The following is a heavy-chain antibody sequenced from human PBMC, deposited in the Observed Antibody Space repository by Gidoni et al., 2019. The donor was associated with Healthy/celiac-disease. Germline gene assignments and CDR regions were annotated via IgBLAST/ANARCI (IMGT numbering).Heavy chain of an antibody. Sequence: QVQLVESGGGVVQPGRSLRPSCAASGFTFSSYGMHWVRQAPGKGLEWVAVIWYDGSNKYYADSVKGRFTISRDNSKNTLYLQMNSLRAEDTAVYYCARERDYIWGSYRQMYYYYGMDVWGQGTTVTVSS. CDR3: ARERDYIWGSYRQMYYYYGMDV. D-gene: IGHD3-16*02. V-gene: IGHV3-33*01. CDR2: IWYDGSNK. J-gene: IGHJ6*02. CDR1: GFTFSSYG.